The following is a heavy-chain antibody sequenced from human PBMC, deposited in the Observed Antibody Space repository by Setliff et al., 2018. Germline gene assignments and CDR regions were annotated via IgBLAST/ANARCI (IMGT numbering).Heavy chain of an antibody. V-gene: IGHV1-69*05. CDR2: IIPIFGTA. D-gene: IGHD3-22*01. J-gene: IGHJ5*02. CDR3: ARDPFRNYDTAPVWFDP. CDR1: GGTFSSYA. Sequence: GASVKVSCKASGGTFSSYAISWVRQAPGQGLEWMGGIIPIFGTANYAQKFQDRVTIITDESTSTAYMELRSLRSDDTAVYYCARDPFRNYDTAPVWFDPWGQGTLVTVSS.